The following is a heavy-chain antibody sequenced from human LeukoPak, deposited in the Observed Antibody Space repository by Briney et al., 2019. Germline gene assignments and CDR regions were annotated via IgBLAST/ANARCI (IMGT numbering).Heavy chain of an antibody. D-gene: IGHD3-16*01. J-gene: IGHJ6*04. CDR3: ARRHDYVWGADV. V-gene: IGHV4-59*08. CDR1: GGSISSHY. Sequence: PSETLSLTCTVSGGSISSHYWSWIRQPPGKGLEWIGYIYYSGSTNYNPSLKSRVTISVDTSKNQFSLKLSSVTAADTAVYYCARRHDYVWGADVWGKGTTVTVSS. CDR2: IYYSGST.